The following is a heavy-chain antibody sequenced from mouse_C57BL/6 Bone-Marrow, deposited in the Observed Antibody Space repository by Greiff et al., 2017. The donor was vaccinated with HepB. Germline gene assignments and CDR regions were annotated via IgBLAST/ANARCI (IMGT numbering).Heavy chain of an antibody. V-gene: IGHV5-6*01. Sequence: EVQLVESGGDLVKPGGSLKLSCAASGFTFSSYGMSWVRQTPDKRLEWVATISSGGSYTYYPDSVKGRFTISRDNAKNTLYLQMSSLKSEDTAMYYCASRLHVAWFAYWGQGTLVTVSA. J-gene: IGHJ3*01. CDR2: ISSGGSYT. CDR3: ASRLHVAWFAY. CDR1: GFTFSSYG. D-gene: IGHD2-4*01.